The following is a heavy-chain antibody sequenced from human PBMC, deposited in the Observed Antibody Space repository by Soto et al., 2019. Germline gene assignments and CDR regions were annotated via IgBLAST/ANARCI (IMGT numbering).Heavy chain of an antibody. D-gene: IGHD3-22*01. CDR1: GFTFSSYA. CDR3: AKQHITMIGQLPDVFDI. V-gene: IGHV3-23*01. CDR2: ISGSGGST. Sequence: PSGSLRLSCAASGFTFSSYAMSWVRQAPGKGLEWVSAISGSGGSTYYADSVKGRFTISRDNSKNTLYLQMNSLRAEDTAVYYCAKQHITMIGQLPDVFDIWGHGTMVTLS. J-gene: IGHJ3*02.